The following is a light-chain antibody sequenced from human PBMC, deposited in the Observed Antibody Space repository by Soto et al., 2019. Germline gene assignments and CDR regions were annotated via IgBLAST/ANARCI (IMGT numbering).Light chain of an antibody. V-gene: IGKV3-20*01. J-gene: IGKJ1*01. CDR3: QQYGSSPT. CDR1: QSVSHNF. CDR2: GAS. Sequence: ESVLTQSPGILSLSPGERATLSCRASQSVSHNFLAWYQQRPGQAPRLLIYGASSRATGIPDRFSGSGSGSEFTLTISRLEPEDFAVYHCQQYGSSPTFGQGTKVEIK.